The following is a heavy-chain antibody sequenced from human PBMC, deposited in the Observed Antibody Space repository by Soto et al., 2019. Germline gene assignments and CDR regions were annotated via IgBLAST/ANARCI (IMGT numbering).Heavy chain of an antibody. V-gene: IGHV4-59*01. CDR3: ARDGGTYLTRYFDS. Sequence: SETLSLTCTVSGDSIRGYSWSWIRQPPGKGLEWIGYLSYSESTTSTPSLKSRVTISVDTSKNQFSLELSSVTAADTAVYFCARDGGTYLTRYFDSWGQGALVTVSS. CDR1: GDSIRGYS. D-gene: IGHD3-10*01. CDR2: LSYSEST. J-gene: IGHJ4*02.